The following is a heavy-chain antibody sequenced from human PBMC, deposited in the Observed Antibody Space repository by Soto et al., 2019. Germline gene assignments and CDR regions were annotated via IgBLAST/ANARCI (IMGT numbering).Heavy chain of an antibody. J-gene: IGHJ4*02. CDR3: ATFGLGGYCSGGSCYD. V-gene: IGHV1-24*01. CDR2: FDPEDGET. D-gene: IGHD2-15*01. Sequence: QVQVVQSGAEVRKPGASVKVSCKVSGYTLTELSMHWVRQAPGKGLEWMGNFDPEDGETIYAQKFQGRVTMTEDTTTDTDYMELSSLSSEDTAVYYCATFGLGGYCSGGSCYDWGQGTLVTVSS. CDR1: GYTLTELS.